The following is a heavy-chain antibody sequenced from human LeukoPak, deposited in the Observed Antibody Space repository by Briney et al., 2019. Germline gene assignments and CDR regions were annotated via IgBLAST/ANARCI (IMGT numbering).Heavy chain of an antibody. D-gene: IGHD1-26*01. CDR3: PRGSEWDLLGSCDY. CDR2: ISGSGTTK. Sequence: GGSLRLSCAASGFTFSRYTMNWVRQAPGKGLEWVSYISGSGTTKYYADSVKGRFTISRDNAKNSLYLQMNSLRAEDTAVYYCPRGSEWDLLGSCDYWGQGTLVTVSS. CDR1: GFTFSRYT. V-gene: IGHV3-48*04. J-gene: IGHJ4*02.